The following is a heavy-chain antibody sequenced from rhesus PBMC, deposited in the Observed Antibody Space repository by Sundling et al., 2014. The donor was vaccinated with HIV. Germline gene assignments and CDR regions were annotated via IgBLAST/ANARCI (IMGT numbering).Heavy chain of an antibody. J-gene: IGHJ4*01. Sequence: EVQLVESGGGLVQPGGSLRLSCAASGFTFSSYGMSWVRQAPGKGLEWVSSISSASSYIYYADSVKGRFTISRDNAKNSLSLQMNSLRAEDTAVYYCTRRRGGYSYSHFDYWGQGVLVTVSS. CDR1: GFTFSSYG. V-gene: IGHV3-136*01. D-gene: IGHD5-12*01. CDR2: ISSASSYI. CDR3: TRRRGGYSYSHFDY.